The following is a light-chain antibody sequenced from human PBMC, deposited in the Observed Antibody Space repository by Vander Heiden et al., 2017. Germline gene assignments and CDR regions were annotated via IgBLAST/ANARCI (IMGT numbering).Light chain of an antibody. Sequence: EFVLTQSPGTLSLSPGERATLSCRASQSVTSTYLAWYQQKPGQAPRLLIYGASSRATGIPDRFSGSGSGTDFTLTISRREPEDSAVYYCQRYGNSPPVTFGGGTKVEIK. CDR2: GAS. V-gene: IGKV3-20*01. CDR3: QRYGNSPPVT. CDR1: QSVTSTY. J-gene: IGKJ4*01.